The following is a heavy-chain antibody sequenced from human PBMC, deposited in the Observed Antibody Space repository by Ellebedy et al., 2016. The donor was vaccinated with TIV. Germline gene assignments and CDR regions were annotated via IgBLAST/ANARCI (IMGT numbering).Heavy chain of an antibody. J-gene: IGHJ4*02. V-gene: IGHV4-39*02. CDR2: IYYSGST. D-gene: IGHD6-19*01. CDR1: GASITSSGYY. Sequence: MPGGSLRLSCTVSGASITSSGYYWGWIRQPPGKGLEWIGSIYYSGSTYYNPSLNSRVTISVDTSKKQFSLKLSSVTAADTAVYYCATEIPVAARIEFWGQGALVTVSS. CDR3: ATEIPVAARIEF.